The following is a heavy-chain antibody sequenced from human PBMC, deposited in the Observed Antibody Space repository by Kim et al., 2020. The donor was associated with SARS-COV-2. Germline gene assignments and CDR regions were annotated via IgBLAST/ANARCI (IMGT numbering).Heavy chain of an antibody. J-gene: IGHJ6*02. D-gene: IGHD3-22*01. CDR3: ARDRPPDYDRVVGVRTHYYYYGMDV. Sequence: GGSLRLSCAASGFTFSSYSMNWVRQAPGKGLEWVSSISSSSSYIYYADSVKGRFTISRDNAKHSLYPQMNSLRAEDTAVYYCARDRPPDYDRVVGVRTHYYYYGMDVWGQGTTVTVSS. CDR1: GFTFSSYS. V-gene: IGHV3-21*01. CDR2: ISSSSSYI.